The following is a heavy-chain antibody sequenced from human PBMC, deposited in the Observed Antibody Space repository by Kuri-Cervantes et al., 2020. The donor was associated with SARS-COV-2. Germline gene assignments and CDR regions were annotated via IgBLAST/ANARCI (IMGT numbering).Heavy chain of an antibody. Sequence: SETLSLTCTVSGGSISSYYWSWIRQPAGKGLEWIGRIYYRGITHYKPSLRSRVTISGDTSKNHLSLRLSSVTAADTAVYYCARQFCGTTNCYGVIDYFFMDVWGKGTTVTVSS. CDR1: GGSISSYY. J-gene: IGHJ6*03. V-gene: IGHV4-59*05. CDR3: ARQFCGTTNCYGVIDYFFMDV. CDR2: IYYRGIT. D-gene: IGHD2-2*01.